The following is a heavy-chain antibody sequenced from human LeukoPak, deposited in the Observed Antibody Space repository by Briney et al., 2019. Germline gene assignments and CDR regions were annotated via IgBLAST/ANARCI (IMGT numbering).Heavy chain of an antibody. CDR3: AKEKGPYYDSSGYDY. D-gene: IGHD3-22*01. CDR2: IRYDGGNK. J-gene: IGHJ4*02. Sequence: GRSLRLSCAASGLTFSSYGMHWVHQAPGKGLEWVAFIRYDGGNKYYADSVKGRFTISRDNSKNTLYLQMNSLRAEDTAVYYCAKEKGPYYDSSGYDYWGQGTLVTVSS. V-gene: IGHV3-30*02. CDR1: GLTFSSYG.